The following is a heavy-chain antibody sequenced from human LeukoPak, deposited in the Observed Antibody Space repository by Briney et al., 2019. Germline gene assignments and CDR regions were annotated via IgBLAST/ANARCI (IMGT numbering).Heavy chain of an antibody. CDR2: ISSSSSYI. D-gene: IGHD3-22*01. CDR3: ARDLPRYYYDRADAFDI. CDR1: GFTFSASD. V-gene: IGHV3-21*01. Sequence: GGSLRLSCAASGFTFSASDMNWVCQTPGKGLEWVSSISSSSSYIYYADSVKGRFTISRDNAKNSLYLQMNSLRAEDTAVYYCARDLPRYYYDRADAFDIWGQGTMVTVSS. J-gene: IGHJ3*02.